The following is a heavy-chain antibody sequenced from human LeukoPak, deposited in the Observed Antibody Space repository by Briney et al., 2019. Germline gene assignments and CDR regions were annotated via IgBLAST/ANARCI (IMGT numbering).Heavy chain of an antibody. J-gene: IGHJ4*02. V-gene: IGHV3-9*01. D-gene: IGHD2-2*01. Sequence: PGRSLRLSCAGSGFIFNNYAMHWVRQPPGKGLEWVSGISWNSGSIDYADSVKGRFTISRDNAKNSLYLQMNSLTTEDTAFYYCARDGGLYCTTTSCFPIRAFDYWGQGALVTVSS. CDR2: ISWNSGSI. CDR3: ARDGGLYCTTTSCFPIRAFDY. CDR1: GFIFNNYA.